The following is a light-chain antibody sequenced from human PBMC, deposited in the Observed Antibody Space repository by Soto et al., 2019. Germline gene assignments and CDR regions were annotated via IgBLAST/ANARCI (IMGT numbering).Light chain of an antibody. CDR2: DNN. V-gene: IGLV1-51*01. J-gene: IGLJ2*01. Sequence: QSVLTQPPSVSAAPGQKVTISCSGSSPNIGNNYVSWYQQLPGAAPKLVIYDNNKRPSGIPDRFSGSKSGTSATLGITGLQTGDEADYHCATWDSSLSAVVFGGGTQLTVL. CDR1: SPNIGNNY. CDR3: ATWDSSLSAVV.